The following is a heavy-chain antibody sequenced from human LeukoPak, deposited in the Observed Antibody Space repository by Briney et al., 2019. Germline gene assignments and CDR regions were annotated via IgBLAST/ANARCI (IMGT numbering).Heavy chain of an antibody. CDR1: GFTFSDYY. CDR3: AKDKDYGYYMDV. V-gene: IGHV3-11*04. J-gene: IGHJ6*03. Sequence: GGSLRLSCAASGFTFSDYYMSWFRQAPGKGLEWVSYISTSGDIIHYTDSVKRRFTISRDDAKNTLYLQMNSMRAEDTAVCYCAKDKDYGYYMDVWGKGTTVTVSS. D-gene: IGHD3-16*01. CDR2: ISTSGDII.